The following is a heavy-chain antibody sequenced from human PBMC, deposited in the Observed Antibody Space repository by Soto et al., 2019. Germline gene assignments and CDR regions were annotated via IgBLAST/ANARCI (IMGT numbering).Heavy chain of an antibody. CDR2: ISSSGSTI. J-gene: IGHJ4*02. Sequence: RLSCAASGFTFISYEMNWVRQAPGKGLEWVSYISSSGSTIYYADSVKGRFTISRDNAKNSLYLQMNSLRAEDTAVYYCARRKKLLRFGEPPYYFEYLGQGTLVNVSS. V-gene: IGHV3-48*03. D-gene: IGHD3-10*01. CDR3: ARRKKLLRFGEPPYYFEY. CDR1: GFTFISYE.